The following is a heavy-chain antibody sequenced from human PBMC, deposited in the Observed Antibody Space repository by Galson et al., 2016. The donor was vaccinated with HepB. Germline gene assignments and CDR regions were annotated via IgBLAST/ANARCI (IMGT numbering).Heavy chain of an antibody. CDR2: IDTNSHYI. V-gene: IGHV3-21*01. Sequence: SLRLSCAASGFTFNTCNMNWVRQAPGKGLEWVSSIDTNSHYIYYADSVKGRFTISRDNAKNSLSLQMNSLRAEDTAVYYCARAHQFLWGGSGWQYYYYYYYTDVWAKGPWSPSP. J-gene: IGHJ6*03. CDR1: GFTFNTCN. D-gene: IGHD6-19*01. CDR3: ARAHQFLWGGSGWQYYYYYYYTDV.